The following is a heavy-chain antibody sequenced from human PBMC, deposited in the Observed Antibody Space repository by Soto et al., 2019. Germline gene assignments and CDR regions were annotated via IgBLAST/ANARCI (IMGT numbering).Heavy chain of an antibody. J-gene: IGHJ4*02. CDR3: TRLWGSLGY. CDR2: IRSKANSYAT. V-gene: IGHV3-73*01. D-gene: IGHD3-16*01. CDR1: GFTFSGSA. Sequence: LRLSCAASGFTFSGSAMHWVRQASGKGLEWVGRIRSKANSYATAYAASVKGRFTISRGDSKNTAYLQMNSLKTEDTAVYYCTRLWGSLGYWGQGTLVTVSS.